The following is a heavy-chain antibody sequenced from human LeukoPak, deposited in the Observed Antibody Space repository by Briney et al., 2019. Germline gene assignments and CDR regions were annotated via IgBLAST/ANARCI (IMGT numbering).Heavy chain of an antibody. Sequence: GGSLRLSCAASGFTFSRYWIHWVRQAPGKGLEWVSRINPDGSTTTYADSVKGRFTISRDNAKNSLYLQMNSLRAEDTAVYYCARDDTSSFDYWGQGTLVTVSS. CDR3: ARDDTSSFDY. CDR1: GFTFSRYW. V-gene: IGHV3-74*01. D-gene: IGHD6-6*01. CDR2: INPDGSTT. J-gene: IGHJ4*02.